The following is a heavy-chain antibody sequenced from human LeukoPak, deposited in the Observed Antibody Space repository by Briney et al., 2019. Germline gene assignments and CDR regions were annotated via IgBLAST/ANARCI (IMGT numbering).Heavy chain of an antibody. CDR1: GFTFSSYA. V-gene: IGHV3-23*01. Sequence: GGSLRLSCAASGFTFSSYAMSWVRQAPGKGLEWVSGICGSGGSTYYADSVKGRFTISRDNSKNTLSLQMNSLRAEDTAVYYCAKFCGGSTSCYLIDYWGQGTLVTVSS. J-gene: IGHJ4*02. CDR2: ICGSGGST. D-gene: IGHD2-2*01. CDR3: AKFCGGSTSCYLIDY.